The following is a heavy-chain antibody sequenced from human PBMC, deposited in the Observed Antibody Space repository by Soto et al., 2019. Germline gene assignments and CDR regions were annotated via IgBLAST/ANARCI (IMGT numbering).Heavy chain of an antibody. CDR3: ARRARPDFYYMDV. Sequence: EVQLAESGGGLAQPGGSLRLSCAASGFTLSGYAMDWVRQAPGKGLEYVSGISSNGVGTYYAKSVQGRFTISRDNSKNTVYLQMGRLRPEDMAVYYCARRARPDFYYMDVWGKGTTVTVS. CDR2: ISSNGVGT. V-gene: IGHV3-64*01. J-gene: IGHJ6*03. D-gene: IGHD6-6*01. CDR1: GFTLSGYA.